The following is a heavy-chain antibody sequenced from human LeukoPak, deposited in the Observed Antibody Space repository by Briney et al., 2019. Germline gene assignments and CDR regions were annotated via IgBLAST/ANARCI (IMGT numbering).Heavy chain of an antibody. D-gene: IGHD2-21*02. Sequence: PGGSLRLSCAASGFTFSSYAMSRVRQAPGKGLEWVSAISGSGGSTYYADSVKGRFTISRDNSKNTLYLQMNSLRAEDTAVYYCAKDLQLGIVVVTAIYFDYWGQGTLVTXXS. J-gene: IGHJ4*02. CDR2: ISGSGGST. CDR3: AKDLQLGIVVVTAIYFDY. CDR1: GFTFSSYA. V-gene: IGHV3-23*01.